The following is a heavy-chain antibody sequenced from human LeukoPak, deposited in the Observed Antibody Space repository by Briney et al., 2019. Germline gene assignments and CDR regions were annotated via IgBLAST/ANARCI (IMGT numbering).Heavy chain of an antibody. D-gene: IGHD6-13*01. J-gene: IGHJ4*02. CDR3: AKDWSSGYSSNCAFDY. Sequence: PGGSLRLSCATSRFTFSSYGMHWVRQAPGKGLEWVAFIRYDGNNRYYADSVKGRFTISRDNSKNTLYLQMNSLRVEDTAVYYCAKDWSSGYSSNCAFDYWGQGTLVTVSS. CDR2: IRYDGNNR. CDR1: RFTFSSYG. V-gene: IGHV3-30*02.